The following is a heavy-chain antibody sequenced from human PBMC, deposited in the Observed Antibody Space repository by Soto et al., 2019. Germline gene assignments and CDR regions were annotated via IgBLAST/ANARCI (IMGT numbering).Heavy chain of an antibody. J-gene: IGHJ4*02. V-gene: IGHV3-30*18. CDR1: GFTFSSYG. CDR3: AKWNGGFDD. D-gene: IGHD3-16*01. Sequence: QVQLVESGGGVVQPGRSLRLSCAASGFTFSSYGMHWVRQAPGRGLEWVAVISYDGSYKYYADSVKGRFTISRDNSKNTLYLQMNSLRAEDTAVYYCAKWNGGFDDWGQGTLVTVSS. CDR2: ISYDGSYK.